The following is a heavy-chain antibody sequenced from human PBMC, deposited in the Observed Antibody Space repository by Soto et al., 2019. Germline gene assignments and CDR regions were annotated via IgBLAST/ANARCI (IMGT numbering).Heavy chain of an antibody. CDR2: INPLPTSGST. J-gene: IGHJ4*02. CDR3: ARDLAAAAY. CDR1: GYIFSNYY. D-gene: IGHD6-13*01. Sequence: QVQLVQSGAEVKKPGASVKVSCKASGYIFSNYYIHWVRQAPGQGLEWMAIINPLPTSGSTNYAQEFQGRLTVTRDTSTSTVYMELSSLRSDDTAINYCARDLAAAAYWGQETLVTVSS. V-gene: IGHV1-46*01.